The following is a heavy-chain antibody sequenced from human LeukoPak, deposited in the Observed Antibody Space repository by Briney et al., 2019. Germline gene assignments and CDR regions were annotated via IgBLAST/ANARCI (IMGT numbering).Heavy chain of an antibody. V-gene: IGHV3-21*01. Sequence: PGGSLRLSCAASGFIVSTNYMSWVRQAPGKGLEWVSSISSSGSYIYYADSVKGRFTISRDNAKNSLYLQMNSLRAEDTAVYYCARDAETYDWSGGYFDYWGQGTLVTVSS. CDR1: GFIVSTNY. D-gene: IGHD3-3*01. CDR3: ARDAETYDWSGGYFDY. J-gene: IGHJ4*02. CDR2: ISSSGSYI.